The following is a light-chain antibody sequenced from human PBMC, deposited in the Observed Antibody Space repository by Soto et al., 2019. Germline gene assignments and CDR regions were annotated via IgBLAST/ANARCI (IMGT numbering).Light chain of an antibody. CDR3: QQYNNWPT. Sequence: IVMTQSLVTLSVSPGERATVSCRATETINSDLAWYQQKPGQAPRLLIYGASTRATGIPARFIGSGSGTEFTLTISSLQSEDFAVYYCQQYNNWPTFGQGTNVEIK. V-gene: IGKV3-15*01. CDR2: GAS. J-gene: IGKJ1*01. CDR1: ETINSD.